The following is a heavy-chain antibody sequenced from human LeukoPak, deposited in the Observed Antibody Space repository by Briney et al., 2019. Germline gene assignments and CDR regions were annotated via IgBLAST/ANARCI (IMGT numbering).Heavy chain of an antibody. Sequence: SETLSLTCAVYGGSFSGYYWSWIRQPPGKGLEWIGEINHSGSTNYNPSLKSRVTISVDTSKNQFSLKLSSVTAADTAVYYCARIPYYDFWSGYYGSWFDPWGQGTLVTVSS. CDR3: ARIPYYDFWSGYYGSWFDP. D-gene: IGHD3-3*01. CDR1: GGSFSGYY. CDR2: INHSGST. J-gene: IGHJ5*02. V-gene: IGHV4-34*01.